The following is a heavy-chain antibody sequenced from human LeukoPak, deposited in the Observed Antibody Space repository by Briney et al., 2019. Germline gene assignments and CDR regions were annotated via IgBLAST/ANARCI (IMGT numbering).Heavy chain of an antibody. CDR3: AISYDFWSGYYRKFDY. J-gene: IGHJ4*02. CDR1: GGTFSSYA. V-gene: IGHV1-69*05. D-gene: IGHD3-3*01. CDR2: IIPIFGTA. Sequence: ASVKVSCKASGGTFSSYAISWVRQAPGQGLEWMGGIIPIFGTANYAQKFQGRVTITTDESTSTAYMELSSLRSEDTAVYYCAISYDFWSGYYRKFDYWGQGTLVTVSS.